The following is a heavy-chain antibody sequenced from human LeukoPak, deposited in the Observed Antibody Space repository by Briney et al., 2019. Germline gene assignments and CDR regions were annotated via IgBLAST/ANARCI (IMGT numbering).Heavy chain of an antibody. CDR2: IYYSGST. CDR3: ARSPRELNYYDSSGSFQLRYYYYYMDV. D-gene: IGHD3-22*01. V-gene: IGHV4-30-4*07. Sequence: PSETLSLTCAVSGGSISSGGYSWSWIRQPPGKGLEWIGYIYYSGSTYYNPSLKSRVTISVDTSKNQFSLKLSSVTAADTAVYYCARSPRELNYYDSSGSFQLRYYYYYMDVWGKGTTVTVSS. CDR1: GGSISSGGYS. J-gene: IGHJ6*03.